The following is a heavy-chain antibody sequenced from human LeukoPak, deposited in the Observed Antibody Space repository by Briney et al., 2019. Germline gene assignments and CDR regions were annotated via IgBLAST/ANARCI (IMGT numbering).Heavy chain of an antibody. J-gene: IGHJ4*02. CDR1: GFTFDSYN. D-gene: IGHD5-12*01. CDR2: ISGRRPHI. CDR3: ARDLSPVEIVATVLDY. V-gene: IGHV3-21*01. Sequence: GGSLRLSCAATGFTFDSYNMNWVRQAPGRGLEWVSSISGRRPHIKYAAAVTGRFTISRDNAKNSLYLQMNSLRAEDTAVYYCARDLSPVEIVATVLDYWGQGTQVTVSS.